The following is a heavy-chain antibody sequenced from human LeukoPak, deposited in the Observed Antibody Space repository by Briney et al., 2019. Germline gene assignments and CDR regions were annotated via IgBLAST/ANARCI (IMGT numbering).Heavy chain of an antibody. CDR3: AKDPLNTLMVSPTFDY. V-gene: IGHV3-23*01. D-gene: IGHD5-18*01. J-gene: IGHJ4*02. Sequence: GGSLRLSCVVSGFPFSSYAMSWVRQAPGKGLEWVSGISGSGDDTYYAASVKGRFTVSRDISKNTLYLQMNSLRAEDTAVYYCAKDPLNTLMVSPTFDYWGQGTLVTVSS. CDR1: GFPFSSYA. CDR2: ISGSGDDT.